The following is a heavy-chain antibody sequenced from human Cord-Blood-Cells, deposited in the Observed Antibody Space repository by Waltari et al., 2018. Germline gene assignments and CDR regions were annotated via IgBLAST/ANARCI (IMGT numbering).Heavy chain of an antibody. CDR3: ARDGGTGYSSSWYPSFDY. CDR1: GGSVSSGSYY. Sequence: QVQLQESGPGLVKPSETLSLTCTVSGGSVSSGSYYWSWIRQPPGKGLEWIGYIYYSGSTNYNPSLKSRVTISVDTAKNQFSLKLSSVTAADTAVYYCARDGGTGYSSSWYPSFDYWGQGTLVTVSS. V-gene: IGHV4-61*01. CDR2: IYYSGST. J-gene: IGHJ4*02. D-gene: IGHD6-13*01.